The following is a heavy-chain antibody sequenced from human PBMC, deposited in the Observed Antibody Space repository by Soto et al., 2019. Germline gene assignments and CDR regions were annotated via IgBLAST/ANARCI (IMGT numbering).Heavy chain of an antibody. CDR1: GDSISSGDYY. J-gene: IGHJ4*02. Sequence: QVQLQESGPGLVKPSQTLSLTCPVSGDSISSGDYYWSWLRQTPGRGLEWIGFIDNTGRDYYNPPLKSRLTMSVDTSKNQFSLSLSSLAAADSAMYYFVRAWAGGTYRADSWGKGTLVTVA. V-gene: IGHV4-30-4*01. D-gene: IGHD7-27*01. CDR2: IDNTGRD. CDR3: VRAWAGGTYRADS.